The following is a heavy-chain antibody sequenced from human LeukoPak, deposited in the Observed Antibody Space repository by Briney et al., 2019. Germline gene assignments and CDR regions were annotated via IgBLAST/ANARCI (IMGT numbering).Heavy chain of an antibody. D-gene: IGHD6-6*01. CDR1: GFTFSSYA. CDR2: ISSSGSTI. Sequence: QSGGSLRLSCAASGFTFSSYAMSWVRQAPGKGLEWVSYISSSGSTIYYADSVKGRFTISRDNAKNSLYLQMNSLRAEDTAVYYCASVAARARFDYWGQGTLVTVSS. CDR3: ASVAARARFDY. V-gene: IGHV3-48*04. J-gene: IGHJ4*02.